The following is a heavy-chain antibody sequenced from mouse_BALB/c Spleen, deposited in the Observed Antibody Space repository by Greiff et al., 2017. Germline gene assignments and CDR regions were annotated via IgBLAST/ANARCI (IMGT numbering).Heavy chain of an antibody. J-gene: IGHJ3*01. CDR2: IHYSGST. D-gene: IGHD2-4*01. Sequence: EVQLQESGPDLVKPSQSLSLTCTVTGYSITSGYSWHWIRQFPGNKLEWMGYIHYSGSTNYNPSLKSRISITRDTAKNQFFLQLNSVTTEDTATYYCASGGIYYDYDGEFAYWGQGTLVTVSA. CDR1: GYSITSGYS. CDR3: ASGGIYYDYDGEFAY. V-gene: IGHV3-1*02.